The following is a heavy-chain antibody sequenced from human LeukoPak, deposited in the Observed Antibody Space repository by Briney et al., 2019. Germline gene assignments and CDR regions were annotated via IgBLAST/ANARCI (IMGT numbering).Heavy chain of an antibody. Sequence: KPSETLSLTCTVSGHSVTSDFYGGWIRQLPGKGLEWIGTIFHSGKTYYNPSLKSRVTISLDKSKNQFSLKVTSVTASDTAVYFCARTRLGVSLPSVLGGGWFDPWGQGTLVTVSS. CDR2: IFHSGKT. CDR3: ARTRLGVSLPSVLGGGWFDP. D-gene: IGHD2-8*01. J-gene: IGHJ5*02. V-gene: IGHV4-38-2*02. CDR1: GHSVTSDFY.